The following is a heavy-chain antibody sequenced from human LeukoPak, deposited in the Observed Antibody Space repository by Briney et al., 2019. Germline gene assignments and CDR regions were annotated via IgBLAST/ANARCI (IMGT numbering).Heavy chain of an antibody. CDR1: VVSISSSSYY. D-gene: IGHD5-24*01. J-gene: IGHJ4*02. Sequence: SETLSLTCTVSVVSISSSSYYWGWIRQPPGKGLEWIGSIYYSGSTYYNPSLKSRVTISVDTSKNQFSLKLSSVTAADRAGYYCARLYEMATIDSWGQGTLVTVSS. CDR3: ARLYEMATIDS. CDR2: IYYSGST. V-gene: IGHV4-39*01.